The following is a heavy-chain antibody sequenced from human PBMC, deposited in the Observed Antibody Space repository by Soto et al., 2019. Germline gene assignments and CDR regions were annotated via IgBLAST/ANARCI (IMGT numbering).Heavy chain of an antibody. D-gene: IGHD6-13*01. Sequence: QVQLQESGPGLVKPSGTLSLTFAVSGVSISSSNWWSWVRQPPGKGLEWIGEIYHSGSTNYNPSLKSRVHISVDKSKNQFSLKMSSVTAADTAVYYCSGGSSWYGDAFDIWGQGTMVTVSS. V-gene: IGHV4-4*02. CDR1: GVSISSSNW. J-gene: IGHJ3*02. CDR3: SGGSSWYGDAFDI. CDR2: IYHSGST.